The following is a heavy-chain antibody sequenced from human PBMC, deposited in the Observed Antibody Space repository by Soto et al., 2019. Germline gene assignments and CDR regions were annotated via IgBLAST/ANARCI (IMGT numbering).Heavy chain of an antibody. CDR2: IVPMFGTA. J-gene: IGHJ5*02. D-gene: IGHD3-3*01. Sequence: QVQLVQSGAEVKKPGSSVNVSCKTSGGTFGNTAVTWVRQAPGQGLEWMGGIVPMFGTANYAQKFQGRVTITADESTHTAYMERRRLRSDGTAVYYCSRDGDPGYTWWSGLLGGGSFDPWGEGALVTVSS. CDR3: SRDGDPGYTWWSGLLGGGSFDP. V-gene: IGHV1-69*12. CDR1: GGTFGNTA.